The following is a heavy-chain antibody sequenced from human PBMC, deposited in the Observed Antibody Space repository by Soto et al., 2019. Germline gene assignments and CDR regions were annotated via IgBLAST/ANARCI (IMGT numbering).Heavy chain of an antibody. V-gene: IGHV1-3*01. D-gene: IGHD3-9*01. CDR2: LNAGNGNT. J-gene: IGHJ5*02. CDR1: GYTFKSYA. CDR3: ARENYDILTGYYTANWFDP. Sequence: ASVKVSCKASGYTFKSYAMHWVRQAPGQRLEWMGWLNAGNGNTNYSQKFQGRVTITTDTSASTAYMELSSLRSDDTAVYYCARENYDILTGYYTANWFDPWGQGTLVTVSS.